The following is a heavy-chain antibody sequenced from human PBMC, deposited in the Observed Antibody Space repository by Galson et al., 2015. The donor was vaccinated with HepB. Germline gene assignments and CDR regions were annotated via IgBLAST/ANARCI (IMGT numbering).Heavy chain of an antibody. Sequence: SLRLSCAASGFTSSGSAINWVRQASGKGPEWVGRSRSKANNYATTYVASLKGRFIISRDDSKNTAYLHMNSLKIEDTAVYYCIRSGDLSGYSSSWGQGTLVTVSS. D-gene: IGHD6-13*01. V-gene: IGHV3-73*01. CDR1: GFTSSGSA. CDR2: SRSKANNYAT. CDR3: IRSGDLSGYSSS. J-gene: IGHJ4*02.